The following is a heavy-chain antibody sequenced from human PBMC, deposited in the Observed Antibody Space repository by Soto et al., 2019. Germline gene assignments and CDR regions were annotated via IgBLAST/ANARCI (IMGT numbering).Heavy chain of an antibody. V-gene: IGHV3-21*01. D-gene: IGHD2-2*01. CDR1: GFTFSSYS. CDR2: ISSSSSYI. Sequence: GGSLRLSCAASGFTFSSYSMNWVRQAPGKGLEWVSSISSSSSYIYYADSVKGRFTISRDNAKNSLYLQMNSLRAEDTAVYYCARTKGYCSSTSCYALPPHYWGQGTLVTVSS. J-gene: IGHJ4*02. CDR3: ARTKGYCSSTSCYALPPHY.